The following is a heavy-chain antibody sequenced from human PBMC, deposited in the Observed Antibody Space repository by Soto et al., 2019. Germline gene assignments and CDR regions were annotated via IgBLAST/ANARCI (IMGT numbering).Heavy chain of an antibody. V-gene: IGHV4-31*03. CDR1: GGSISSGGYY. CDR3: ARTMTTVVTPCFWFDP. J-gene: IGHJ5*02. CDR2: IYYSGST. D-gene: IGHD4-17*01. Sequence: KPSETLSLTCTVSGGSISSGGYYWSWIRQHPGKGLEWIGYIYYSGSTYYNPSLKSRVTISVDTSKNQFSLKLSSVTAADTAVYYCARTMTTVVTPCFWFDPWGQGTLVTVSS.